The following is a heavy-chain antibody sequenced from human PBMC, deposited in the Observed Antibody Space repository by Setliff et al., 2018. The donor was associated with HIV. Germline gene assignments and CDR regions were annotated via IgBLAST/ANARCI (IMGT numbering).Heavy chain of an antibody. V-gene: IGHV3-11*06. CDR3: ASARIPTGGTSTSFDY. J-gene: IGHJ4*02. Sequence: GGSLRLSCAASGFTFSDYYMSWIRQAPGKGLEWVSYISSSSSSYTNYADSVKGRFTISRDNSKNTLYLQLNSLRPEDTAVYYCASARIPTGGTSTSFDYWGQGTLVTVSS. CDR1: GFTFSDYY. D-gene: IGHD1-1*01. CDR2: ISSSSSSYT.